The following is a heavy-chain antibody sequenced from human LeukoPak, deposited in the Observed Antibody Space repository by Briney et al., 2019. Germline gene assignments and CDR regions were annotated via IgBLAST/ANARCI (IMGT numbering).Heavy chain of an antibody. V-gene: IGHV4-39*01. CDR3: ARQVVASIHPYYFDY. CDR2: IYFTGNT. CDR1: GGTISSSSYQ. J-gene: IGHJ4*02. Sequence: PSETLSLTCTVSGGTISSSSYQWGWIRQPPGKGLEWIGSIYFTGNTYYNPSLKSRVTISVDTSKNQFSLKVRSATASDTTVYYCARQVVASIHPYYFDYWGQGTLVTVSS. D-gene: IGHD5-12*01.